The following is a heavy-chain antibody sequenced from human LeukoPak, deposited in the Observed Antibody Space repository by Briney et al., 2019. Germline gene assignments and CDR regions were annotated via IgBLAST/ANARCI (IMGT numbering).Heavy chain of an antibody. CDR3: AKDIRRAAAGTGAVDY. D-gene: IGHD6-13*01. J-gene: IGHJ4*02. V-gene: IGHV3-11*01. CDR2: ISHRVSDV. Sequence: GGSLRLSCAASGFTFSDYYMSWIRQAPGKGLEWVSYISHRVSDVQYADSVKGRFTISRDNARNSLYLQMNSLRTEDTALYYCAKDIRRAAAGTGAVDYWGQGTLVTVSS. CDR1: GFTFSDYY.